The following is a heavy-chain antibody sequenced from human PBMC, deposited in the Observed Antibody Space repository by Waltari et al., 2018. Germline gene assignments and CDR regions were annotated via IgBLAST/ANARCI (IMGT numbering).Heavy chain of an antibody. D-gene: IGHD6-6*01. CDR2: MTASGLM. CDR3: AKDEGARLAPTFGMDA. Sequence: EMQLVESGGALVQPGGSLGLPCSASGFPFSPYHMNWVRQAPGQGLEWVAVMTASGLMDYGDSVKGRFIISRDNSKNTLYLEMFRLRVEDTARYYCAKDEGARLAPTFGMDAWGQGTTVIVS. CDR1: GFPFSPYH. V-gene: IGHV3-23*04. J-gene: IGHJ6*02.